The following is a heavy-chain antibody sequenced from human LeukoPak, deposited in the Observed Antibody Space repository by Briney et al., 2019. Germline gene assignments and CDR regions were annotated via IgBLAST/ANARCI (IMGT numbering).Heavy chain of an antibody. J-gene: IGHJ4*02. Sequence: SETLSLTCAVYGGSFSGYYWSWIRQPPGKGLEWIGEINHSGSTNYNPSLKSRVTISVDTSKNQFSLKLSSVTAADTAVYYCATRTFSTPYYYGSGSYYLDWGQGTLVTVSS. D-gene: IGHD3-10*01. CDR3: ATRTFSTPYYYGSGSYYLD. CDR2: INHSGST. CDR1: GGSFSGYY. V-gene: IGHV4-34*01.